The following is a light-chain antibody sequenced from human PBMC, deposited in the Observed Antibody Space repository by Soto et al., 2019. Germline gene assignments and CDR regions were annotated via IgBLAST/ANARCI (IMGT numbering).Light chain of an antibody. CDR2: KAS. CDR1: QSISSW. V-gene: IGKV1-5*03. CDR3: HQYNSYSLT. J-gene: IGKJ1*01. Sequence: DIQMTQSPSTLSASVGDRVTITCRASQSISSWLAWYQQKPGKAPKLLIYKASSLESGVLSRFIGSGSGTDFTLIISSLQPDDFATYYCHQYNSYSLTFRQETNVEIK.